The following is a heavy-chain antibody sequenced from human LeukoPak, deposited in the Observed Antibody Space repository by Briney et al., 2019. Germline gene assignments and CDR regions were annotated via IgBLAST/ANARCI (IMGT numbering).Heavy chain of an antibody. CDR3: ARGGPAAGRFDY. V-gene: IGHV3-30*02. D-gene: IGHD6-13*01. Sequence: GGSLRLSCAASGFTFSSYGMHWVRQAPGKGLEWVAYIQYDGSNEQYAHSVKGRFRISRDSSKNTLYLQMHSLRAEDTAVYYCARGGPAAGRFDYWGQGTLVTVSS. J-gene: IGHJ4*02. CDR1: GFTFSSYG. CDR2: IQYDGSNE.